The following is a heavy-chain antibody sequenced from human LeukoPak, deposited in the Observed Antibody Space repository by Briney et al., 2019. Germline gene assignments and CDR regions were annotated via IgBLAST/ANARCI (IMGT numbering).Heavy chain of an antibody. CDR1: GFTFSSYA. J-gene: IGHJ4*02. CDR3: ARPEVTTVNTVAFGY. Sequence: GGSLRLSCAASGFTFSSYAMNWVRQAPGKGLEWVSAISGGGAKTYYEDSVKGRFTISRDNSKNTLYLQMNSLRAEDTAVYYCARPEVTTVNTVAFGYWGQGTLVTVSS. D-gene: IGHD4-17*01. CDR2: ISGGGAKT. V-gene: IGHV3-23*01.